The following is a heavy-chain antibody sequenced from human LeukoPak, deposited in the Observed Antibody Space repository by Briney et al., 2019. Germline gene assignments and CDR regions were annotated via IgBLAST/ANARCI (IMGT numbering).Heavy chain of an antibody. CDR2: ISVDGNNK. D-gene: IGHD6-19*01. CDR1: GFTFSNYV. CDR3: AKDLRGYSSAWLDY. J-gene: IGHJ4*02. V-gene: IGHV3-30*18. Sequence: GGSLRLSCAASGFTFSNYVMHWVRQAPGKGLECVAVISVDGNNKYYGDSVKGRFTISRDNSKNTLFLQMNSLRAEDTAVYYCAKDLRGYSSAWLDYWGQGTLVTVSS.